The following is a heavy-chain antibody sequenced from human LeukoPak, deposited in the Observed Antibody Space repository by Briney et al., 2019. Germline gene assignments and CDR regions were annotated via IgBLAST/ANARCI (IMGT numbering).Heavy chain of an antibody. D-gene: IGHD2-2*01. Sequence: PGRSLRLSCAASGFTFSSYGMHWVRQAPGKGLEWVAVISYDGSNKYYADSVKGRFTISRDNSKNTLYLQMNSLRAEDTAVYYCAKDATPQLPQGYFDYWGQGTLVTVSS. CDR2: ISYDGSNK. J-gene: IGHJ4*02. V-gene: IGHV3-30*18. CDR1: GFTFSSYG. CDR3: AKDATPQLPQGYFDY.